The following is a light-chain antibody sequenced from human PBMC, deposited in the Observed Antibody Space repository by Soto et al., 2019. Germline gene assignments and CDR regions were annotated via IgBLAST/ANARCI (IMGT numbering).Light chain of an antibody. CDR1: SSDVGGYNY. Sequence: QSALTQPRSGSGSPGQSVTISCTGTSSDVGGYNYVSWYQQHPGKAPKLMIYDVSKRPSGVPDRFSGSKSGNTASLTISGLQAEDEADYYCCSYAGSYTSNYVFGTGTKLTVL. CDR3: CSYAGSYTSNYV. J-gene: IGLJ1*01. CDR2: DVS. V-gene: IGLV2-11*01.